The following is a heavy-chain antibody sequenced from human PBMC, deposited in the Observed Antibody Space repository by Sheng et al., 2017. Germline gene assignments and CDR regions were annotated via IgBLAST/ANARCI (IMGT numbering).Heavy chain of an antibody. D-gene: IGHD3-10*01. Sequence: QVQLQESGPGLVKPSGTLSLTCAVSGDSIINNNWWSWVRQSPGEGLEWIGEIFHIGSTNYNPSLKSRVTISVDKSKNHFSLRMTSVTAADTAVYYCARVSDSGTYLGYWGQGTLVIFSS. CDR3: ARVSDSGTYLGY. CDR1: GDSIINNNW. J-gene: IGHJ4*02. V-gene: IGHV4-4*02. CDR2: IFHIGST.